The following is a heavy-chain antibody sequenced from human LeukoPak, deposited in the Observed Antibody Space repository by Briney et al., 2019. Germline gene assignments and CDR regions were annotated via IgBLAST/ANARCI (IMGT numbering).Heavy chain of an antibody. CDR1: GFTFINYS. D-gene: IGHD3-3*01. CDR3: ARDRNTDFWSGYYTNYFDY. J-gene: IGHJ4*02. CDR2: IKQDGSEK. Sequence: GGSLRLSCTASGFTFINYSMNWVRQAPGKGLEWVANIKQDGSEKYYVDSVKGRFTISRDNVKNSLYLQMNSLRAEDTAVYYCARDRNTDFWSGYYTNYFDYWGQGALVTVSS. V-gene: IGHV3-7*01.